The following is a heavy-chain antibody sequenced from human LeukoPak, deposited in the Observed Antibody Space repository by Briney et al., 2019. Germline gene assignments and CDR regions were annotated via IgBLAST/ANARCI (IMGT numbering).Heavy chain of an antibody. V-gene: IGHV3-30*02. J-gene: IGHJ4*02. CDR1: GFTFSSYG. Sequence: GGSLRLSCAASGFTFSSYGMHWVRQTPGKGLEWVAIIWSDGSNKYCADSVKGRFTISRDNSKNTLYLQMNSLRAEDTAVYHCAKSGCSNTNCYLNYWGRGTLVTVSS. CDR3: AKSGCSNTNCYLNY. CDR2: IWSDGSNK. D-gene: IGHD2-2*01.